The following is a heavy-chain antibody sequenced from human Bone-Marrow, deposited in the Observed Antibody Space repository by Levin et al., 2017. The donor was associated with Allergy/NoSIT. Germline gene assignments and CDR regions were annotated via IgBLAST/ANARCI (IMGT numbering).Heavy chain of an antibody. J-gene: IGHJ4*01. CDR3: AREGTPQSWDY. CDR1: GYSISSDYY. Sequence: SETLSLTCAVSGYSISSDYYWGWIRQPPGKGLEWIGSIYYIGNTYYNPSLKSRATISVDTSKNLFSLKLSSVTAADTAVYYCAREGTPQSWDYWGQGTLVTVSS. D-gene: IGHD1-14*01. V-gene: IGHV4-38-2*02. CDR2: IYYIGNT.